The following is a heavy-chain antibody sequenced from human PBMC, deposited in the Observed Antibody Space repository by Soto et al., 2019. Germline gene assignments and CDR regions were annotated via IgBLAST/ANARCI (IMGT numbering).Heavy chain of an antibody. CDR3: ARKGPITGTKGRRGYGMDV. D-gene: IGHD1-7*01. J-gene: IGHJ6*02. CDR1: GCSISSSSYY. CDR2: IYYSGST. Sequence: PSATLSISCTVAGCSISSSSYYWGWIRQPPGKGLEWIVIIYYSGSTYYNPSLKRRVTISVDTSKNQFSLKLSSVTAADTAVYYCARKGPITGTKGRRGYGMDVWGQGTTVTVSS. V-gene: IGHV4-39*01.